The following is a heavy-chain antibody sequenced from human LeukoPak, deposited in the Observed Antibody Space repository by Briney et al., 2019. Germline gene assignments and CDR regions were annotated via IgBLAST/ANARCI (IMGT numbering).Heavy chain of an antibody. CDR1: GFTFSSYW. Sequence: GGSLRLSCAASGFTFSSYWMSWVRQAPGKGLEWAANIKQDGSEKYYVDSVKGRFTISRDNAKNSLYLQMNSLRAEDTAVYYCARDPGYCTNGVCSSFDYWGQGTLVTVSS. D-gene: IGHD2-8*01. CDR2: IKQDGSEK. V-gene: IGHV3-7*01. CDR3: ARDPGYCTNGVCSSFDY. J-gene: IGHJ4*02.